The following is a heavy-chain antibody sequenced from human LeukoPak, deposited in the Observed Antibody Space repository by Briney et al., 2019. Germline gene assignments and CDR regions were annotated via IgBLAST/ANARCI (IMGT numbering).Heavy chain of an antibody. Sequence: ASETLSLTCTVSGGSISSYYWSWIRQPPGKGLEWIGYIYTSGSTNYNPSLKRRVTISAHTSKHQFSLNLSSVTAPQPAVYYCARHGPLRFLEWYFDYWGQGTLVTVSS. CDR1: GGSISSYY. CDR2: IYTSGST. J-gene: IGHJ4*02. V-gene: IGHV4-4*09. CDR3: ARHGPLRFLEWYFDY. D-gene: IGHD3-3*01.